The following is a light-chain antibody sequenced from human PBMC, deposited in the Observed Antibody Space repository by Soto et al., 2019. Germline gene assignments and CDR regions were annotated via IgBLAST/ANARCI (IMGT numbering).Light chain of an antibody. Sequence: EIVLTQSPGTLSLSLGERATLSCRASQSVSSSYLAWYQQKPGQAPRLLIYGASSRATGIPDRFSGSGSGTDFTLTISRLEPEDFAVYYCQQYGSSPEYTFGQRTKLEI. CDR2: GAS. CDR1: QSVSSSY. V-gene: IGKV3-20*01. J-gene: IGKJ2*01. CDR3: QQYGSSPEYT.